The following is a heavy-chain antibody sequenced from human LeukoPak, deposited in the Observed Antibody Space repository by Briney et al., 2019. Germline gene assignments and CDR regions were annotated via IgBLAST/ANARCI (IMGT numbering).Heavy chain of an antibody. CDR3: AREKPATASAFDI. Sequence: GGSLRLSCAASGFTFRSYWMSWVRQAPGKGLEWVANIKEDGSKRYYVDSVKGRFTISRDNAKDSLYLQMNSLRVEDTAFYYCAREKPATASAFDICGQGTMLTVSS. CDR2: IKEDGSKR. CDR1: GFTFRSYW. J-gene: IGHJ3*02. V-gene: IGHV3-7*01.